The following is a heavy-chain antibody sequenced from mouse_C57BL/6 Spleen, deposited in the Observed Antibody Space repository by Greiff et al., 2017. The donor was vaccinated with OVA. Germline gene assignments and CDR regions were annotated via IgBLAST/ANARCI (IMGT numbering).Heavy chain of an antibody. Sequence: QVQLKESGAELVKPGASVKISCKASGYAFSSYWMNWVKQRPGKGLEWIGQIYPGDGDTNYNGKFKGKATLTADKSSSTAYMQLSSLTSEDSAVYFCARLVYYYGSGVYFDVWGTGTTVTVSS. CDR3: ARLVYYYGSGVYFDV. CDR2: IYPGDGDT. V-gene: IGHV1-80*01. J-gene: IGHJ1*03. D-gene: IGHD1-1*01. CDR1: GYAFSSYW.